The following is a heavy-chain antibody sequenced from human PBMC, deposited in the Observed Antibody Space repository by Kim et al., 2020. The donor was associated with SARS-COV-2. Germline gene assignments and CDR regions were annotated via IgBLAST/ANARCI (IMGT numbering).Heavy chain of an antibody. CDR2: IKSKTDGGTT. CDR1: GFTFSNAW. CDR3: TTDLEGYYDSSGYYYFDY. Sequence: GGSLRLSCAASGFTFSNAWMSWVRQAPGKGPEWVGRIKSKTDGGTTDYAAPVKGRFTISRDDSKNTLYLQMNSLKTEDTAVYYCTTDLEGYYDSSGYYYFDYWGQGTLVTVSS. V-gene: IGHV3-15*01. D-gene: IGHD3-22*01. J-gene: IGHJ4*02.